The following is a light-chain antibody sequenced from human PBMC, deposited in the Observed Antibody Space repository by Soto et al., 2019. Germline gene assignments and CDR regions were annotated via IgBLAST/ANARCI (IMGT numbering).Light chain of an antibody. CDR3: QHYDTFPYT. V-gene: IGKV1-5*01. Sequence: DIQMTQSPSFVSASVGDRVTITCRASQSIDNWLAWYQQKPGKAPKLLIYDASTLESGVSSGFSGSGSGTEFTLTISSLRPDDFAPYYCQHYDTFPYTLGQGTKLEIK. CDR2: DAS. CDR1: QSIDNW. J-gene: IGKJ2*01.